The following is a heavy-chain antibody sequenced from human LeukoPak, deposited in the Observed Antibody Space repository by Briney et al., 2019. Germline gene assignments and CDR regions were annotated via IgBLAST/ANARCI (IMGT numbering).Heavy chain of an antibody. CDR1: GGSISSGSYY. CDR2: IYTSGST. D-gene: IGHD6-13*01. CDR3: ARAIAAAP. Sequence: SQTLSLTCTVSGGSISSGSYYWSWIRQPAGKGLEWIGRIYTSGSTNYNPSLKSRVTISVDTSKNQFSLKLSSVTAADTAVYYCARAIAAAPWGQGTLVTVSP. J-gene: IGHJ5*02. V-gene: IGHV4-61*02.